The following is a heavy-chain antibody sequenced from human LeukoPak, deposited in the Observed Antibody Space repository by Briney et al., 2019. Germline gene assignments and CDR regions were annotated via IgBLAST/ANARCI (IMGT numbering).Heavy chain of an antibody. CDR3: AKDQGASSYSFDY. Sequence: GGSPRLSCAASGFTFSTYAMNWVRQAPGEGLEWVSTFSGSVDTTYYADSVKGRFTISRDNSKNTLYLQMDTLTAENTAVYYCAKDQGASSYSFDYWGRGTLVTVSS. J-gene: IGHJ4*02. D-gene: IGHD1-26*01. CDR1: GFTFSTYA. V-gene: IGHV3-23*01. CDR2: FSGSVDTT.